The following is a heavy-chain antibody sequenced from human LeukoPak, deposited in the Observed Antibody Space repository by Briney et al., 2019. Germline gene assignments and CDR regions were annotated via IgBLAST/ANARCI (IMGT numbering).Heavy chain of an antibody. V-gene: IGHV6-1*01. CDR1: GDSVSSNSVA. CDR3: ARGTAIEFDY. J-gene: IGHJ4*02. D-gene: IGHD2-21*02. CDR2: TYYRSKWYY. Sequence: SQTLSLTCAISGDSVSSNSVAWNWNRQSPSRGLEWLGRTYYRSKWYYDYAVSVKSRITINPDTSKNHFSLQLNSVTPEDTAVYYCARGTAIEFDYWGQGTLVTVSS.